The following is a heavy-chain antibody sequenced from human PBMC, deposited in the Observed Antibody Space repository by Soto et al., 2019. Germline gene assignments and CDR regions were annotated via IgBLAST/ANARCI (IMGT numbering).Heavy chain of an antibody. CDR3: ATLPEYSSSSRAFDI. V-gene: IGHV3-9*01. D-gene: IGHD6-6*01. Sequence: GGSLRLSCAASGFTFDDYAMHWVRQAPGKGLEWVSGISWNSGSIGYADSVKGRFTISRDNAKNSLYLQMNSLRAEDTALYYCATLPEYSSSSRAFDIWGQGTMVTVSS. CDR1: GFTFDDYA. CDR2: ISWNSGSI. J-gene: IGHJ3*02.